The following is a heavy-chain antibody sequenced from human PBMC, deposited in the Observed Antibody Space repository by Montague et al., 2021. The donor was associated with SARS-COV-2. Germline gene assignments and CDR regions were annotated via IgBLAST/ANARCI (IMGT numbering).Heavy chain of an antibody. CDR3: ASGIYPSGSYYNRYYYGLNI. D-gene: IGHD3-10*01. Sequence: SESLSLTCAVHGGSLSGYYWSWLRQPPEKGLEWIGEINHSANTKYNPSLKSPVTISIDTSKNQFSLKMTSVTAADTATYYCASGIYPSGSYYNRYYYGLNIWGQGTTVLVSS. CDR2: INHSANT. CDR1: GGSLSGYY. J-gene: IGHJ6*02. V-gene: IGHV4-34*01.